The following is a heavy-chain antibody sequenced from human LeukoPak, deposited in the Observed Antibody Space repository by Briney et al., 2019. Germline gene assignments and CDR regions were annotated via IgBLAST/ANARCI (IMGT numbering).Heavy chain of an antibody. CDR3: ARDVGSGTMKPIDY. V-gene: IGHV3-21*06. Sequence: GGSLRLSCEASGFTFSSYNMNWVRQAPGKRLEWVSSVTSSSSYVFYADSVKGRFTISRDNAKNSLYLQMNSLRAEDTAVYYCARDVGSGTMKPIDYWGQGTLVTVSS. CDR2: VTSSSSYV. CDR1: GFTFSSYN. D-gene: IGHD2-15*01. J-gene: IGHJ4*02.